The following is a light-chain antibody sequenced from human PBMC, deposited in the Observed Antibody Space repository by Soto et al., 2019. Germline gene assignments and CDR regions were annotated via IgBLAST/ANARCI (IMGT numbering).Light chain of an antibody. V-gene: IGLV1-44*01. CDR2: SNN. CDR1: SSNIGSNT. J-gene: IGLJ2*01. CDR3: AAWDGSLNVVL. Sequence: QSVLTQPPSASGTPGQRVIVSCSGSSSNIGSNTVNWYQQLPGTAPKLLIHSNNQRPSGVPDRFSGSKSDTSASLAISGLESEDEADYFCAAWDGSLNVVLFGGGTKVTVL.